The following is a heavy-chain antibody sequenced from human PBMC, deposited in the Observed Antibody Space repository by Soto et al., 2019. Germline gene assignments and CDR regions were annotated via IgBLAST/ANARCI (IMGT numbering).Heavy chain of an antibody. Sequence: PVGSLRLSCAASGFTFSSYWMSWVRQAPGKGLEWVANIKQDGSEKYYVDSVKGRFTISGDNAKNSLYLQMNSLRAEDTAVYYCARAHESTRDAFDIWGQGTMVTVSS. CDR3: ARAHESTRDAFDI. V-gene: IGHV3-7*01. J-gene: IGHJ3*02. CDR2: IKQDGSEK. CDR1: GFTFSSYW.